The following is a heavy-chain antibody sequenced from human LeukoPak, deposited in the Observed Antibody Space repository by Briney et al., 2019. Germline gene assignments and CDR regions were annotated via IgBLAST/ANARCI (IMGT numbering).Heavy chain of an antibody. V-gene: IGHV1-2*02. CDR2: INPNSGGT. D-gene: IGHD6-6*01. Sequence: ASVKVSCKSSAYTFTGYYLHWVRQAPGQGLEWMGWINPNSGGTNYAQKFRGRVTMTRDTSISTAYMELSRLRSDDTAVFYCARGGIAARFGDYWGQGTLVTVSS. CDR3: ARGGIAARFGDY. CDR1: AYTFTGYY. J-gene: IGHJ4*02.